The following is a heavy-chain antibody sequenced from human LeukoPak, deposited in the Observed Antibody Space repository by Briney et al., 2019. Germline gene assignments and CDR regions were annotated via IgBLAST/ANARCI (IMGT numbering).Heavy chain of an antibody. V-gene: IGHV4-59*12. J-gene: IGHJ4*02. CDR1: GGSFSGYY. CDR2: IYYSGST. D-gene: IGHD2-2*01. CDR3: ARRYIVVVPAALAPGGYFDY. Sequence: SETLSLTCAVYGGSFSGYYWSWIRQPPGKGLEWIGYIYYSGSTNYNPSLKSRVTISVDTSKNQFSLKLSSVTAADTAVYYCARRYIVVVPAALAPGGYFDYWGQGTLVTVSS.